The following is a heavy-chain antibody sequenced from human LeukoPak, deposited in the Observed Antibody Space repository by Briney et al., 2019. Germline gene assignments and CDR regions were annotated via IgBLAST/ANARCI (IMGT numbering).Heavy chain of an antibody. Sequence: GGSLRLSCAASGFTFSSYWMSWVRQAPGKGLEWVANIKQDGSEKYYADSVKGRFTISRDNAKNSLYLQMNSLRAEDTAVYYCARDARYFDWLLGYWGQGTLVTVSS. CDR1: GFTFSSYW. V-gene: IGHV3-7*01. CDR3: ARDARYFDWLLGY. CDR2: IKQDGSEK. J-gene: IGHJ4*02. D-gene: IGHD3-9*01.